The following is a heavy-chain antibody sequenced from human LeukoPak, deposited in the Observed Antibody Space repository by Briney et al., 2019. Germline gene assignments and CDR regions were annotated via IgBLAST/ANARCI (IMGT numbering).Heavy chain of an antibody. V-gene: IGHV3-74*01. CDR3: ATGGTFDY. CDR2: INNDGSST. D-gene: IGHD1-1*01. J-gene: IGHJ4*02. Sequence: GGSLRLSCAVSGFPFSTYYMHWVRQAQGKGLVWVSRINNDGSSTWYADSVKGRFTISRDNAKNTLYLQMNSLRAEDTALYFCATGGTFDYWGQVTLVTVSS. CDR1: GFPFSTYY.